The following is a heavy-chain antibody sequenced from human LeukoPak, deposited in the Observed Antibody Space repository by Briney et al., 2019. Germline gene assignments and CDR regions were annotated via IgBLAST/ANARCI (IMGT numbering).Heavy chain of an antibody. CDR3: ASIAVAGTYYYMDV. Sequence: ASVKVSCKASGYTFTSYAMHWVRQAPGQRLEWMGWINPNSGGTNYAQKFQGRVTMTRDTSISTAYMELSRLRSDDTAVYYCASIAVAGTYYYMDVWGKGTTVTISS. CDR1: GYTFTSYA. V-gene: IGHV1-2*02. CDR2: INPNSGGT. D-gene: IGHD6-19*01. J-gene: IGHJ6*03.